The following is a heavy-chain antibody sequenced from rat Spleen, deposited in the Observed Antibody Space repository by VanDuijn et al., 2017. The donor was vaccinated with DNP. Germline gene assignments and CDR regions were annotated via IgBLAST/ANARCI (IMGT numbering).Heavy chain of an antibody. CDR2: INADGGST. CDR3: ASWSPIAPISTSNY. CDR1: GLTFSNSD. Sequence: EVQLVESGGGLEQPGGSLQLSCAASGLTFSNSDMAWIRQAPGKGLEWVTSINADGGSTYYPDSVKGRFTISRDNAENTVYLQMNSLRSEDTATYFCASWSPIAPISTSNYWGQGVMVTVSS. D-gene: IGHD1-2*01. V-gene: IGHV5-58*01. J-gene: IGHJ2*01.